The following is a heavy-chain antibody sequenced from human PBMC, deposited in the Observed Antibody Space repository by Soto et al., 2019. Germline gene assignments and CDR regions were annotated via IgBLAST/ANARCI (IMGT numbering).Heavy chain of an antibody. Sequence: QVQLVQSGAEVKKPGASVKVSCKASGYTFSTYTMHWVRQAPGQRFEWMGWVNAGNGGTRYSQKFQGRVTITRDTFATTGYMELSSLTSEDTAVYYCARASSHHDGFDRWGQGTKVTVSS. J-gene: IGHJ3*02. V-gene: IGHV1-3*01. CDR2: VNAGNGGT. CDR1: GYTFSTYT. CDR3: ARASSHHDGFDR.